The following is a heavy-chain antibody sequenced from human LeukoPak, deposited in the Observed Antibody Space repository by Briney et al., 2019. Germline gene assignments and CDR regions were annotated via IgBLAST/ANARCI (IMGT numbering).Heavy chain of an antibody. J-gene: IGHJ6*02. Sequence: SETLSLTCAVSGASISSSHWWSWVRQPPGKGLELIGEIYHSGSTNYNPSLKSRVTMSVDKSKNHFSLNVSSVTAADTAVYYCARAYTVWTDYQPRYYYGMDVWGQGTTVTVSS. CDR2: IYHSGST. CDR3: ARAYTVWTDYQPRYYYGMDV. V-gene: IGHV4-4*02. D-gene: IGHD2-2*01. CDR1: GASISSSHW.